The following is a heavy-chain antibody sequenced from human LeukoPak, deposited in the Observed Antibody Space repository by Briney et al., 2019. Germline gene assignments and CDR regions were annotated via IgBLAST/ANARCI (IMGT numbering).Heavy chain of an antibody. V-gene: IGHV1-3*01. D-gene: IGHD2-2*01. Sequence: AASVKVSCKASGYTFSDYAMHWVRQAPGQRFEWMGWIYAGNGDTRYSQKFQGRVTITRDTSASTAYIELRSLRSEDTAMYYCARGRTSVWSLDHWGQETLVTISS. CDR3: ARGRTSVWSLDH. CDR1: GYTFSDYA. J-gene: IGHJ4*02. CDR2: IYAGNGDT.